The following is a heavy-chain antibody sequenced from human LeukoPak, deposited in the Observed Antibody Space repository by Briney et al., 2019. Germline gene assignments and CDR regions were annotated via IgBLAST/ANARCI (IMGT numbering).Heavy chain of an antibody. CDR3: ARDYKYAFDN. J-gene: IGHJ4*02. D-gene: IGHD5-24*01. Sequence: GGSLRLSCAASGFTFSDYSKNWVRQAPGKGLEWISYIGIDSGNTNYADSVKGRFTISGDKAKNSLYLQMNSLRVEDTAVYYCARDYKYAFDNWGQGTLVTVSS. V-gene: IGHV3-48*01. CDR1: GFTFSDYS. CDR2: IGIDSGNT.